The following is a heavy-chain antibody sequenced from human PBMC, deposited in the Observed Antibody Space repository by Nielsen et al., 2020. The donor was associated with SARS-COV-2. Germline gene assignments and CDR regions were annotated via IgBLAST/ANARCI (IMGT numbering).Heavy chain of an antibody. J-gene: IGHJ6*02. D-gene: IGHD6-6*01. CDR1: GYTFTSYD. CDR2: MNPNSGNT. Sequence: ASVKVSCKASGYTFTSYDINWVRQATGQGLEWMGWMNPNSGNTGYAQKFQGRVTMTRNTSISTAYMELSSLRSEDTAVYYCASYIAARPSYYCYGMDVWGQGTTVTVSS. V-gene: IGHV1-8*01. CDR3: ASYIAARPSYYCYGMDV.